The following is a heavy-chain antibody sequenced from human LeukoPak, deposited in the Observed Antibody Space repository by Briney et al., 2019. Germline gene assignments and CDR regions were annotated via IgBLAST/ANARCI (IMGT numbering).Heavy chain of an antibody. CDR3: ARVVRIAALWFDP. CDR1: GGSISSSSYY. D-gene: IGHD6-6*01. J-gene: IGHJ5*02. CDR2: IYYSGST. V-gene: IGHV4-39*07. Sequence: SETLSLTCTVSGGSISSSSYYWGWIRQPPGKGLEWIGSIYYSGSTYYNPSLKSRVTISVDTSKKQFSPKLSSVTAADTAVYYCARVVRIAALWFDPWGQGTLVTVSS.